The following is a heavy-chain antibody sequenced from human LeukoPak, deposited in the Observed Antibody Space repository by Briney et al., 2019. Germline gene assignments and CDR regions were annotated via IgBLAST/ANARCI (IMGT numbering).Heavy chain of an antibody. Sequence: PSEALSLSCDVYGGSFSGYYWSWIRQPPGKGPEWIGEINHSGSTNYNPSLNSRVTISEDKSRNQFSLRLSSVTAADTAVYYCARVRFDSGSYYFDYWGQGTLVTVSS. CDR2: INHSGST. CDR3: ARVRFDSGSYYFDY. V-gene: IGHV4-34*01. CDR1: GGSFSGYY. J-gene: IGHJ4*02. D-gene: IGHD1-26*01.